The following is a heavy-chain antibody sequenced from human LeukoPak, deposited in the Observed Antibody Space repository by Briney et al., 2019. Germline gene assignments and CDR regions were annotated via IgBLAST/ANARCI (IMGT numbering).Heavy chain of an antibody. D-gene: IGHD3-9*01. CDR1: GGSISSSSYY. J-gene: IGHJ5*02. CDR2: IYYSGST. CDR3: ARRLTYYDILTGYYNPGWFDP. V-gene: IGHV4-39*01. Sequence: PSETLSLTCTVSGGSISSSSYYWGWIRQPPGKGLERIGTIYYSGSTYYNPSLKSRVTISVDTSKNQFSLKLSSVTAADTAVYYCARRLTYYDILTGYYNPGWFDPWGQGTLVTVSS.